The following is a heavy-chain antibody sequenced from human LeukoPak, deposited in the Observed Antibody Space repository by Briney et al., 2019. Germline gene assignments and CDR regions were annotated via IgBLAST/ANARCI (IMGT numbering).Heavy chain of an antibody. J-gene: IGHJ4*02. Sequence: PGGSLRLSCAASGLSVGSSYMSWVRQAPGKGLEWVSVIYTDGSTDYADSVEGRFTVSRDNSKNTLYLQMNSLRAEDTAVYYCARASYSSWTFFEYWGQGTLVTVSS. CDR1: GLSVGSSY. D-gene: IGHD6-6*01. CDR3: ARASYSSWTFFEY. CDR2: IYTDGST. V-gene: IGHV3-53*01.